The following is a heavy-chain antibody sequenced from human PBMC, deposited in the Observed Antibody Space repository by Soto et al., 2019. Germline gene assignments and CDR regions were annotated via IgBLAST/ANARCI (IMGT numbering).Heavy chain of an antibody. CDR2: IYPGDSDT. Sequence: EVQLVQSGAEVKKPGESLKISCKGSGYSFTSYWIGWVRQMPGKGLEWMGIIYPGDSDTRYSPSFQGQVTISADKSISTAYLQWSSLKASDTAMYYCARQSGITGTTYYYFDYWGQGTLVTVSS. CDR1: GYSFTSYW. D-gene: IGHD1-7*01. CDR3: ARQSGITGTTYYYFDY. V-gene: IGHV5-51*01. J-gene: IGHJ4*02.